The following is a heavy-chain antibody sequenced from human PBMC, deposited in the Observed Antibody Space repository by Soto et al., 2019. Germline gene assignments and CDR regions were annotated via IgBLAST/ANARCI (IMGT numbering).Heavy chain of an antibody. CDR3: ARGHTYYYDSSGYSPPDW. CDR2: IYYSGST. D-gene: IGHD3-22*01. CDR1: GGSISSGDYY. Sequence: PSETLSLTCTVSGGSISSGDYYWSWIRQPPGKGLEWIGYIYYSGSTYYNPSLKSRVTISVDTSKNQFSLKLSSVTAADTAVYYCARGHTYYYDSSGYSPPDWWGQGTLVTVS. J-gene: IGHJ4*02. V-gene: IGHV4-30-4*01.